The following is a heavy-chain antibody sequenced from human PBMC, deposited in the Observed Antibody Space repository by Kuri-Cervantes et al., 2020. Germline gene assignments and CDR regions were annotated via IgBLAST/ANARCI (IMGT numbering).Heavy chain of an antibody. Sequence: SETLSLTCTVSGGSISIRTNYWGWIRQPPGKGLEWIGYIYYSGSTYYNPSLKCRVAISVDTSKNQFSLKLSSVTAVDTAVYYCARRRRGYRQTRGGNVYYYYYMDVWGKGTTVTVSS. D-gene: IGHD5-18*01. V-gene: IGHV4-30-4*08. CDR1: GGSISIRTNY. J-gene: IGHJ6*03. CDR3: ARRRRGYRQTRGGNVYYYYYMDV. CDR2: IYYSGST.